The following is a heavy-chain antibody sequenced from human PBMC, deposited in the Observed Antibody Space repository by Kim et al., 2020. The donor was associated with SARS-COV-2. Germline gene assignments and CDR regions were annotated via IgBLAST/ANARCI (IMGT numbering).Heavy chain of an antibody. CDR1: GYTFTSYD. J-gene: IGHJ3*02. CDR2: MNPNSGNT. CDR3: AQTTVTTRDDAFDI. Sequence: ASVKVSCKASGYTFTSYDINWVRQATGQGLEWMGWMNPNSGNTGYAQKFQGRVTMTRNTSISTAYMELSSLRSEDTAVYYCAQTTVTTRDDAFDIWGQGTMVTVSS. D-gene: IGHD4-17*01. V-gene: IGHV1-8*01.